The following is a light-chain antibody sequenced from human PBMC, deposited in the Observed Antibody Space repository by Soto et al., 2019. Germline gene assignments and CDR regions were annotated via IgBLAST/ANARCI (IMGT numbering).Light chain of an antibody. CDR1: QSVLYSSNNKNY. J-gene: IGKJ5*01. CDR3: QQYYSTPMIT. Sequence: DIVMTQSPDSLAVSLGERATINCKSSQSVLYSSNNKNYLAWYQQKPGQPPKLLIYWASTRESGVPDRFSGSGSGRDFTLTISSLQAEDVAVYYCQQYYSTPMITFGQGTRLEIK. CDR2: WAS. V-gene: IGKV4-1*01.